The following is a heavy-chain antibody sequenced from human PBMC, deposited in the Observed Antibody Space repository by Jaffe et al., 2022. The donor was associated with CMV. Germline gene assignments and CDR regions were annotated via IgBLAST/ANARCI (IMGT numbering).Heavy chain of an antibody. CDR1: GFTFSSYA. J-gene: IGHJ3*02. Sequence: EVQLLESGGGLVQPGGSLRLSCAASGFTFSSYAMSWVRQAPGKGLEWVSAISGSGGSTYYADSVKGRFTISRDNSKNTLYLQMNSLRAEDTAVYYCAKATATPITMIVVAPDAFDIWGQGTMVTVSS. CDR2: ISGSGGST. CDR3: AKATATPITMIVVAPDAFDI. V-gene: IGHV3-23*01. D-gene: IGHD3-22*01.